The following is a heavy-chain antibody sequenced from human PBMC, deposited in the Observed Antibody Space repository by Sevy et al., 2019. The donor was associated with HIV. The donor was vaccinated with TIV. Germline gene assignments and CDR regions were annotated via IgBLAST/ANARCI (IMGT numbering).Heavy chain of an antibody. V-gene: IGHV3-21*01. CDR1: GFTFSSYI. CDR2: ISNTGIYI. CDR3: ARYEEDTTLVNAFDI. Sequence: GGSLRLSCAASGFTFSSYIINWVRQAPGKGLEWVSSISNTGIYIYYADSVNGRFTISRDNAKNSLYLQMNSLRAEDTAVYYCARYEEDTTLVNAFDIWGQGTMVTVSS. D-gene: IGHD5-18*01. J-gene: IGHJ3*02.